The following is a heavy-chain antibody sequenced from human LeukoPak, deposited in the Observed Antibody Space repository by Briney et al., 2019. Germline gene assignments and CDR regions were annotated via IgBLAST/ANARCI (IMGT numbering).Heavy chain of an antibody. CDR2: IIPMFGTA. CDR1: GGTFSTYG. CDR3: ARAGADDFWSGSTFDP. V-gene: IGHV1-69*05. Sequence: SVKVSCKASGGTFSTYGITWVRQAPGQGLEWMGGIIPMFGTAKYAQKFQGGVTISTDESTSTAYMEMSSLRSEDTAVYYCARAGADDFWSGSTFDPWGQGTLVTVSS. J-gene: IGHJ5*02. D-gene: IGHD3-3*01.